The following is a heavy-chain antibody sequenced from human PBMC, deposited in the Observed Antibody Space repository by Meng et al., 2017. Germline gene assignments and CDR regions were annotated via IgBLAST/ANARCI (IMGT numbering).Heavy chain of an antibody. V-gene: IGHV2-5*02. CDR3: AHRRDYYGSGNHFDY. J-gene: IGHJ4*02. D-gene: IGHD3-10*01. Sequence: IHLQESGPTLVKPTQTRPRIWTFSGFSLSTCGVGVCWIRQPPGKALEWLALIYWDDDKRYSPSLKSRLTITKDTSKNQVVLTMTNMDPVDTATYYCAHRRDYYGSGNHFDYWGQGTLVTVSS. CDR2: IYWDDDK. CDR1: GFSLSTCGVG.